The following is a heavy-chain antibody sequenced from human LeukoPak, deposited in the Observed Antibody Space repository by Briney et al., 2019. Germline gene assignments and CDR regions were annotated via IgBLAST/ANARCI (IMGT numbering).Heavy chain of an antibody. J-gene: IGHJ4*02. CDR1: GFIFSNYW. CDR2: IKEDGSEK. D-gene: IGHD6-13*01. Sequence: TGGSLRLSCAASGFIFSNYWMNWVRQAAGKGLEWVANIKEDGSEKYNVDSVKGRFTISRDNAKNSLYLQMNSLRAEDTAVYYCATWGSSWYYDYWGQGTLVTVSS. CDR3: ATWGSSWYYDY. V-gene: IGHV3-7*01.